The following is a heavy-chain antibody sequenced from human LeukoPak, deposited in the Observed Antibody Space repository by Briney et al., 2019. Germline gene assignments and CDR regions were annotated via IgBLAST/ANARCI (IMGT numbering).Heavy chain of an antibody. CDR2: IQDDGGKK. Sequence: PGGSLRLSCAPSVFTFSINGMHSVRQGPGKGVGWGASIQDDGGKKCYAGSVKGRFTISRDNSKNTLYLQMNNLRAEDTAVYYCENEEGRPQRGKAGDVFDFWGQGTMVTVSS. CDR3: ENEEGRPQRGKAGDVFDF. D-gene: IGHD1-1*01. CDR1: VFTFSING. V-gene: IGHV3-30*02. J-gene: IGHJ3*01.